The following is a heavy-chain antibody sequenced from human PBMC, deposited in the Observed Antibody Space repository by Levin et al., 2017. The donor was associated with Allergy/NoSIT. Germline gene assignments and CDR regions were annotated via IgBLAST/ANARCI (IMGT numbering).Heavy chain of an antibody. J-gene: IGHJ4*02. D-gene: IGHD3-16*02. CDR2: IRNKAHGGTT. V-gene: IGHV3-49*04. CDR3: ARGGTQNYDYNWGSYRDGYFDY. CDR1: GFTFGDYA. Sequence: GESLKISCTGSGFTFGDYAMSWVRQAPGKGLEWVVFIRNKAHGGTTEYAASVKGRLTISRDDSKSIAYLQMNSLKTEDTAVYFCARGGTQNYDYNWGSYRDGYFDYWGQGTLVTVSS.